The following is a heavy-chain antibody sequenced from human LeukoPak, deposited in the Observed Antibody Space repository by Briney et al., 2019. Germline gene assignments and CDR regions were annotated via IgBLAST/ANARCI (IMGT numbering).Heavy chain of an antibody. CDR3: ARSRPYDFWSGYQWDYFDS. V-gene: IGHV1-69*13. CDR2: IIPIFGTA. J-gene: IGHJ4*02. D-gene: IGHD3-3*01. Sequence: SVKVSCKASGGTFSSYAIGWVRQAPGQGLEWMGGIIPIFGTANYAQKFQSRVTITADESTSTAYMELSSLRSEDTAVYYCARSRPYDFWSGYQWDYFDSWGQGTLVTVSS. CDR1: GGTFSSYA.